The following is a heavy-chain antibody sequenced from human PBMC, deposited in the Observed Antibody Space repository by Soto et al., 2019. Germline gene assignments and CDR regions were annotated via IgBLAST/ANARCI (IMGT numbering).Heavy chain of an antibody. J-gene: IGHJ4*02. Sequence: PGGSLRLSCAVSGFTFDDNAMHWVWQAPEKGLEWVSGINWKSDIGYADSVKGRFTISRDNAENSLYLQMNSLRAEDTALYYCARSESPLKVISFFDSWGQGALVTVSS. CDR2: INWKSDI. V-gene: IGHV3-9*01. CDR1: GFTFDDNA. CDR3: ARSESPLKVISFFDS. D-gene: IGHD3-22*01.